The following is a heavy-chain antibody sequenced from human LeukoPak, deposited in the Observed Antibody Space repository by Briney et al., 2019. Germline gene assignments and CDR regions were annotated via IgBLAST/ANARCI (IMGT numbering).Heavy chain of an antibody. CDR2: VDPSDSYT. V-gene: IGHV5-10-1*01. D-gene: IGHD2-2*01. CDR1: GYRVTSYW. J-gene: IGHJ4*02. CDR3: ARVGYCTSSSCYEEFDH. Sequence: GESLKISCKGSGYRVTSYWINWVRQMPGKGLEWMGRVDPSDSYTNYSPSFQGHVTISADKSISTAYLQWSSLKASDTAMYYCARVGYCTSSSCYEEFDHWGQGTLVTVSS.